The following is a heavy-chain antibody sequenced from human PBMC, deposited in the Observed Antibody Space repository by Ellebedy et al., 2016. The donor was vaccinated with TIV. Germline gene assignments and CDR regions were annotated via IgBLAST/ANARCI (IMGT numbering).Heavy chain of an antibody. CDR2: IYYSGST. D-gene: IGHD3-3*02. CDR3: ATTPRKDHFRSGYYEGRWFDP. CDR1: GGSISSYY. J-gene: IGHJ5*02. Sequence: MPSETLSLTCTVSGGSISSYYWSWIRQPPGKGLEWIGYIYYSGSTNYNPSLKSRITISVDTSENQFSLNLSSVTAADTAVYYCATTPRKDHFRSGYYEGRWFDPWGQGTLVTVSS. V-gene: IGHV4-59*12.